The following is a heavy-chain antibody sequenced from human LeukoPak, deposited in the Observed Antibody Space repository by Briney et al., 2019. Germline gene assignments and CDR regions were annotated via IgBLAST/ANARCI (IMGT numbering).Heavy chain of an antibody. CDR3: ASVDDLDAFAM. D-gene: IGHD5-12*01. CDR1: GFTFSSTS. J-gene: IGHJ3*02. CDR2: TVGGGDGT. Sequence: GGSLRLSCAASGFTFSSTSMSWVRQAPGKGLEWVAVTVGGGDGTYYADSVKGRFTISRDNSKNTLYLEMSSLRAEDTAVYYCASVDDLDAFAMWGQGTMVIVFS. V-gene: IGHV3-23*01.